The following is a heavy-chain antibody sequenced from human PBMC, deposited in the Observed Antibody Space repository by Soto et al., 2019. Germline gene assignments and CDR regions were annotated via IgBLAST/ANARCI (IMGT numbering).Heavy chain of an antibody. CDR1: GGCISSGGYS. Sequence: TLSLPCAICGGCISSGGYSGSWIRQPPGKGLEWIGYIYHSGSTYYNPSLKSRVTISVDRSKNQFSLKLSSVTAADTAVYYCARATLTIFPVVTGGGMGAFDIWGQRTMVTVSS. J-gene: IGHJ3*02. CDR2: IYHSGST. V-gene: IGHV4-30-2*01. D-gene: IGHD3-3*01. CDR3: ARATLTIFPVVTGGGMGAFDI.